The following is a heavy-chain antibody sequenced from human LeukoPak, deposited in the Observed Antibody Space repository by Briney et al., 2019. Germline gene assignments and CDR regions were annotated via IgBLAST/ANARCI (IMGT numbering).Heavy chain of an antibody. V-gene: IGHV4-34*01. Sequence: SETLSLTCAVYGGSFSSYYWGWIRQPPGKGLEWMGEINHSGGTNYNPSLKSRVTISVDTPKNQFSLRLSSVTAADTAVYYCASERRYSSGRWDYYFDYWGQGTLVTVSS. J-gene: IGHJ4*02. CDR1: GGSFSSYY. CDR2: INHSGGT. D-gene: IGHD6-19*01. CDR3: ASERRYSSGRWDYYFDY.